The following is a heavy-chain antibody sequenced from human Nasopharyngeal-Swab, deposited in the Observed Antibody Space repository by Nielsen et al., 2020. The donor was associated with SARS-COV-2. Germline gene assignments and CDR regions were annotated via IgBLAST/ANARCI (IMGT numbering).Heavy chain of an antibody. CDR1: GDSISSGDYY. D-gene: IGHD1-14*01. Sequence: SETLSLTCSVSGDSISSGDYYWSWIRQPPGKGLEWIGYIHYTGSTYSNPSLKSRPIISVDMSKNQFSLKLTSVTAADTAVYYCARVDYYRIDYWGQGTLVTVSS. CDR3: ARVDYYRIDY. CDR2: IHYTGST. V-gene: IGHV4-30-4*01. J-gene: IGHJ4*02.